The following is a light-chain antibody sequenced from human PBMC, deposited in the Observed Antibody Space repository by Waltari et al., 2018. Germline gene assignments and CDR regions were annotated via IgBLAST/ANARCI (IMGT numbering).Light chain of an antibody. Sequence: QSALTQPRSVSGSPGQSVTLSCTGPSLDIGGYKNVSWYPQHPGKAPKLVIYDVDKRPSGVPDRFSGSKAGNTASLTISGLQTDDDADYYCCSYAGRYTSVFGRGTRVTVL. CDR3: CSYAGRYTSV. J-gene: IGLJ2*01. CDR2: DVD. CDR1: SLDIGGYKN. V-gene: IGLV2-11*01.